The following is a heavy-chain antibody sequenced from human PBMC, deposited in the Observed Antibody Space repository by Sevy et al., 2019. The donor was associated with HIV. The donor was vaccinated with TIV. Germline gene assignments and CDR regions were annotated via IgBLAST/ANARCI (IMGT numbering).Heavy chain of an antibody. D-gene: IGHD1-26*01. CDR1: GFTFSSYW. CDR3: ARDLIVGATDWFDP. CDR2: INSDGSST. V-gene: IGHV3-74*01. J-gene: IGHJ5*02. Sequence: GGSLRLSCAASGFTFSSYWMHWVRQAPGKWLVWVSRINSDGSSTSYADSVKGRFTISRDNAKNTLYLQMNSLRAEDTAVYYCARDLIVGATDWFDPWGQGTLVTVSS.